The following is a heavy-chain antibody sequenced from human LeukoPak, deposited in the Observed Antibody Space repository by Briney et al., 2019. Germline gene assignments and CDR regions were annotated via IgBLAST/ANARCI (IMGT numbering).Heavy chain of an antibody. CDR2: INHSGST. Sequence: SETLSLTCAVYGGSFSGYYWSWIRQPPGKGPEWIGEINHSGSTNYNPSLKSRVTISIDTSKSQFSLKLSSVTAADTAVYYCAGRRLTTFGDYYYMDVWHKGTTVTVSS. CDR1: GGSFSGYY. J-gene: IGHJ6*03. V-gene: IGHV4-34*01. CDR3: AGRRLTTFGDYYYMDV. D-gene: IGHD3-3*01.